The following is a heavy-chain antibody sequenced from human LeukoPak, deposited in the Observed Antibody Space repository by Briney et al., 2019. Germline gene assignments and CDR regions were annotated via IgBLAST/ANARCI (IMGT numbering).Heavy chain of an antibody. D-gene: IGHD5-18*01. J-gene: IGHJ6*02. CDR3: AREQGGYSYGTNYYYYYGMDV. CDR1: GFTFRSYL. CDR2: IKQDGNEK. Sequence: GGSLRLSCAASGFTFRSYLMSWVRQAPGKGLEWVANIKQDGNEKYYVDSVKGRFTISRDNAKNSLYLQMNSLRAEDTAVYYCAREQGGYSYGTNYYYYYGMDVWGQGTTVTVSS. V-gene: IGHV3-7*01.